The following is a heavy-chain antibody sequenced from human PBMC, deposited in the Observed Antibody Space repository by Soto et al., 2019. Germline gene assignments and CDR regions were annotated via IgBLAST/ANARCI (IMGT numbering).Heavy chain of an antibody. V-gene: IGHV3-21*01. CDR1: GFTFSSYS. CDR2: ISSSSSYI. D-gene: IGHD6-19*01. Sequence: GGSLRLSCAASGFTFSSYSMNWVSQAPGKGLEWVSSISSSSSYIYYADSVKGRFTISRDNAKNSLYLQMNSLRAEDTAVYYCARDFSISYSSGWPHYFDYWGQGTLIAVSS. J-gene: IGHJ4*02. CDR3: ARDFSISYSSGWPHYFDY.